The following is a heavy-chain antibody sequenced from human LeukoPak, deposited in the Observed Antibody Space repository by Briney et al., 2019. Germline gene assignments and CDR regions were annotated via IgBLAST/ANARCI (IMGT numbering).Heavy chain of an antibody. J-gene: IGHJ4*02. Sequence: GGSLRLSCAASGFTFSSYAMSWVRQVPGKGLEWVSTISGGGGSTYYADSVKGRFTVSRDNSKNTLYLQMNSLRAEDTAVYYCANGATVAGTLCDDYWGQGTLVTVSS. CDR3: ANGATVAGTLCDDY. CDR2: ISGGGGST. V-gene: IGHV3-23*01. D-gene: IGHD6-19*01. CDR1: GFTFSSYA.